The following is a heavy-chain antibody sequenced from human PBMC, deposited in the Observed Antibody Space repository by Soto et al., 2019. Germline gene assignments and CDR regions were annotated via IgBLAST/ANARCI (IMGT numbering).Heavy chain of an antibody. CDR1: GYTFTGYY. J-gene: IGHJ4*02. Sequence: ASVKVSCKTSGYTFTGYYIHWVRQAPGQGLEWVGWINPHSGATDSAQKFQGRVTMTRDTSISTAYMELASLTSDDTALYYCARDTISYSSSRYVHYWGQGTLLTVYS. CDR3: ARDTISYSSSRYVHY. D-gene: IGHD6-6*01. V-gene: IGHV1-2*02. CDR2: INPHSGAT.